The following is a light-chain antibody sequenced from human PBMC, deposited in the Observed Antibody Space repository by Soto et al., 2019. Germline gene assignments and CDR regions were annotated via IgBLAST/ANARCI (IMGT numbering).Light chain of an antibody. CDR2: GAS. CDR3: QQYVDRSLIP. V-gene: IGKV3-20*01. CDR1: QSVSGSY. Sequence: VFRQASFTLPLTKGARATLSCRASQSVSGSYLAWYQQKPGQAPRLLIYGASSRATGIPDRFSGSGFGTDFTLTISRLEPEDFALYYCQQYVDRSLIPFGHGRRPEL. J-gene: IGKJ5*01.